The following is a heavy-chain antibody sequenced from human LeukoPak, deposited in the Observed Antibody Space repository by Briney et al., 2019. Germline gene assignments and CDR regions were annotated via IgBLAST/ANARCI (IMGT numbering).Heavy chain of an antibody. CDR2: INPSGGST. CDR3: ARDLVLWFGELSNRHFDY. Sequence: GASVKVSCKASGYTFTSYYTHWVRQAPGQGLEWMGIINPSGGSTSYAQKFQGRVTMTRDTSTSTIYMELSSLRSDDTAVYYCARDLVLWFGELSNRHFDYWGQGTLVTVSS. CDR1: GYTFTSYY. D-gene: IGHD3-10*01. V-gene: IGHV1-46*01. J-gene: IGHJ4*02.